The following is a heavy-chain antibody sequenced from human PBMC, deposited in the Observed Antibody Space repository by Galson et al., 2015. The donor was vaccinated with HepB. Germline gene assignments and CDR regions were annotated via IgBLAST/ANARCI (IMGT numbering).Heavy chain of an antibody. Sequence: SVKVSCKASGYTFTSYGISWVRQAPGQGLEWMGWISAYNGNTNYAQKLQGRVTMTTDTSTSTAYMELRSLRSDDTAVYYCARNLLYYYDSSGYYYADYWGQGTLVTVSS. V-gene: IGHV1-18*04. CDR2: ISAYNGNT. CDR3: ARNLLYYYDSSGYYYADY. J-gene: IGHJ4*02. CDR1: GYTFTSYG. D-gene: IGHD3-22*01.